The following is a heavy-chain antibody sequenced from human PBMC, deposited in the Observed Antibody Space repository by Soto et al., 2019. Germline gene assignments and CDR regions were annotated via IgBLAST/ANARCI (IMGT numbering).Heavy chain of an antibody. V-gene: IGHV3-30-3*01. CDR2: ISYDGSNK. CDR3: ARGTTTSAFSAMDV. J-gene: IGHJ6*02. Sequence: QVQLVESGGGVVQPGRSLRLSCAASGFTFSNNAMDWVRQAPGKGLEWVAVISYDGSNKYIAEYVQGRFTISRDNSKNTLFLQMNSLRAEDTAVYYCARGTTTSAFSAMDVWGQGTTVTVSS. D-gene: IGHD1-1*01. CDR1: GFTFSNNA.